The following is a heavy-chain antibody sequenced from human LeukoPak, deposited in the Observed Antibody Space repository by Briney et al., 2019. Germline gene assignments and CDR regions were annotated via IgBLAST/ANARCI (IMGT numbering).Heavy chain of an antibody. CDR3: AKARGFCSGGSCYNPFDP. CDR2: ISGSGGA. CDR1: GFTFSTYA. D-gene: IGHD2-15*01. V-gene: IGHV3-23*01. J-gene: IGHJ5*02. Sequence: PGGSLRLSCAASGFTFSTYAMTWVRQAPGKGLEWVSSISGSGGAFHADSVKGRFTISRDNSKNTLYLQMNSLRAEDTAVYYCAKARGFCSGGSCYNPFDPWGQGTLVTVSS.